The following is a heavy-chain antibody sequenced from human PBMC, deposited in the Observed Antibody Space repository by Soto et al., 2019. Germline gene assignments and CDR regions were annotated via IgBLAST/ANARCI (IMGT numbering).Heavy chain of an antibody. D-gene: IGHD2-21*02. J-gene: IGHJ4*02. V-gene: IGHV3-23*01. CDR3: ARGGTAYVEGAY. Sequence: EVQLLESGGGLVQPGESLRLSCAASGFLFSRNAMSWVRQAPGKGLEWVSVISGSGASTYYADSVKGRFTISRDNSKNTLFLQMNSLRAGDTGVYFCARGGTAYVEGAYWGQGTLVTVSS. CDR1: GFLFSRNA. CDR2: ISGSGAST.